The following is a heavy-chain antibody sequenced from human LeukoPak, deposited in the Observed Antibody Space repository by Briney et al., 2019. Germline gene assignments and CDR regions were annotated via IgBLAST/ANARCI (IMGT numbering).Heavy chain of an antibody. CDR1: GGSISSYY. CDR2: IYYSGST. D-gene: IGHD3-9*01. Sequence: KPSETLSLTCTVSGGSISSYYWSWIRQPPGKGLEWIGYIYYSGSTNYNPSLKSRVTISVDTSKNQFSLKLSSVTAADTAVYSCARGRYFDWLRSENNYYMDVWGKGTTVTVSS. J-gene: IGHJ6*03. V-gene: IGHV4-59*01. CDR3: ARGRYFDWLRSENNYYMDV.